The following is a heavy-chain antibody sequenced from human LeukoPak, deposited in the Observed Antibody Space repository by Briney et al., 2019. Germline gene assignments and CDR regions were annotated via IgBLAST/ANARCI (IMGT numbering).Heavy chain of an antibody. CDR1: GFTFSSYA. Sequence: PGGSLRLSCAASGFTFSSYAMHWVRQAPGKGLEWVAVISYDGSNKYYADSVKGRFTISRDNSKNTLYLQMNRLRAEDTAVYYCARDRGYVSPDSYYYYMDVWGKGTTVTVSS. J-gene: IGHJ6*03. CDR3: ARDRGYVSPDSYYYYMDV. D-gene: IGHD3-22*01. V-gene: IGHV3-30*04. CDR2: ISYDGSNK.